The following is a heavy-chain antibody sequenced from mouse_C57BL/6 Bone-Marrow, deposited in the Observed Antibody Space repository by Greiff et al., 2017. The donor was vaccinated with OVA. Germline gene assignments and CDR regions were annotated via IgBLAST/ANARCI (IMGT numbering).Heavy chain of an antibody. J-gene: IGHJ2*01. CDR2: INPSTGGT. V-gene: IGHV1-42*01. CDR3: ARRGLITTVVATFDY. Sequence: VQLKESGPELVKPGASVKISCKASGYSFTGYYMNWVKQSPEKSLEWIGEINPSTGGTTYNQKFKAKATLTVDKSSSTAYMQLKSLTSEDSAVYYCARRGLITTVVATFDYWGQGTTLTVSS. D-gene: IGHD1-1*01. CDR1: GYSFTGYY.